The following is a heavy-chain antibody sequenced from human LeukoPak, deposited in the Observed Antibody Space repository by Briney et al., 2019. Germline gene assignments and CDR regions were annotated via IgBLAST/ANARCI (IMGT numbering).Heavy chain of an antibody. J-gene: IGHJ5*02. D-gene: IGHD5-24*01. CDR2: ISAYNGNT. CDR3: ARDNSVRDEAWWFNP. CDR1: GYTFTSYG. V-gene: IGHV1-18*01. Sequence: ASVKVSCKASGYTFTSYGISWVRQAPGQGLEWMGWISAYNGNTNYAQKLQGRVTMTTDTSASTAYMELRSLRSDDTAVYYCARDNSVRDEAWWFNPWGQGTLVTVSS.